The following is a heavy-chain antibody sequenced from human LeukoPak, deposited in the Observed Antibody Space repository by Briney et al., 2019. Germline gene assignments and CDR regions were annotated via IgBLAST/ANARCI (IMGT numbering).Heavy chain of an antibody. CDR1: GFTFSSYG. D-gene: IGHD6-13*01. J-gene: IGHJ4*02. CDR2: ISFDGSNK. Sequence: GGSLRLSCAASGFTFSSYGVHWVRQAPGKGLEWVALISFDGSNKYYADSMKGRFTISRDNSKNTLYLQMNSLRAEDTAVYYCAKQADYASSWYYFDYWGQGTLVTVSS. V-gene: IGHV3-30*18. CDR3: AKQADYASSWYYFDY.